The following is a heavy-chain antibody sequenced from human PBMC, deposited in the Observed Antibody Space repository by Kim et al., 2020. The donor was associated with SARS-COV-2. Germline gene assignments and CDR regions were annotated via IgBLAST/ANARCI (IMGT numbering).Heavy chain of an antibody. CDR3: ARAYDSSGTDDY. CDR1: GYTFTSYG. Sequence: ASVKVSCKASGYTFTSYGISWVRQAPGQGLEWMGWISAYNGNTNYAQKLQDRVTMTTDKSTSTAYMELRSLRSDDTAVYYCARAYDSSGTDDYWGQGTLVTVSS. V-gene: IGHV1-18*01. CDR2: ISAYNGNT. J-gene: IGHJ4*02. D-gene: IGHD3-22*01.